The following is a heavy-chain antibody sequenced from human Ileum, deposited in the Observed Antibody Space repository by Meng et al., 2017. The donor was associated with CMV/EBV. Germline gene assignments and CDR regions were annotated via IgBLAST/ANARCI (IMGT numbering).Heavy chain of an antibody. V-gene: IGHV4-59*01. D-gene: IGHD6-6*01. CDR3: ARAYSDSYRIAY. CDR2: VHSGENT. Sequence: SETLSLTCTVSGGSISTYYGTWIRQPPGKELEWIGYVHSGENTNYNPSLKSRVTMSTDTSRNEISLRLTSVTAADTAIYYCARAYSDSYRIAYWGQGTLVTGSS. J-gene: IGHJ4*02. CDR1: GGSISTYY.